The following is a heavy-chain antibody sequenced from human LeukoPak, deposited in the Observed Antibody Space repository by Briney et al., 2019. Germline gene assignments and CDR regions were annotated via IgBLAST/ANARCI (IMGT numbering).Heavy chain of an antibody. CDR1: GFTFSSYG. CDR2: IRQDGSVK. D-gene: IGHD1-26*01. V-gene: IGHV3-7*01. Sequence: GGSLRLSCAASGFTFSSYGMTWVRQAPGKGLEWVANIRQDGSVKYYADSVKGRFTISRDNVKNSLYLQVNSLRDDDTAVYYCARDSYGVGAHDYWGQGTLVTVSS. CDR3: ARDSYGVGAHDY. J-gene: IGHJ4*02.